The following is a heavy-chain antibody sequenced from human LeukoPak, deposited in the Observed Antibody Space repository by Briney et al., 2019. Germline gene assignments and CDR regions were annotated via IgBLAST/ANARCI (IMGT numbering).Heavy chain of an antibody. CDR3: ARDYGSGLLDY. V-gene: IGHV3-53*01. CDR2: IYSGGST. D-gene: IGHD3-10*01. J-gene: IGHJ4*02. CDR1: GFTVSSNY. Sequence: PGGPLRLSCAASGFTVSSNYMSWVRQAPGKGLEWVSVIYSGGSTYYADSVKGRFTISRDNSKNTLYLQMNSLRAEDTAVYYCARDYGSGLLDYWGQGTLVTVSS.